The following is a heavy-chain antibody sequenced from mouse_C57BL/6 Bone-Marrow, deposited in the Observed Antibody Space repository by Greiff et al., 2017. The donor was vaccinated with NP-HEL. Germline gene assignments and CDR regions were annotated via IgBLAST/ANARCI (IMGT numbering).Heavy chain of an antibody. CDR2: IHPNSGST. Sequence: QVQLQQPGAELVKPGASVKLSCKASGYTFTSYWMHWVKRRPGQGLEWIGMIHPNSGSTNYNEKFKSKATLTVDKSSSTAYMQLSSLTSEDSAVYYCARWGTTVVAPYYYAMDYWGQGTSVTVSS. D-gene: IGHD1-1*01. J-gene: IGHJ4*01. CDR3: ARWGTTVVAPYYYAMDY. V-gene: IGHV1-64*01. CDR1: GYTFTSYW.